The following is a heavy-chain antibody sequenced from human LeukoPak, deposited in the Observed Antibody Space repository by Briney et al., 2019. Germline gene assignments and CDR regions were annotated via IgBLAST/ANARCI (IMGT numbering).Heavy chain of an antibody. V-gene: IGHV3-74*01. Sequence: PGLSLRLSCAASGFTFNSPSMPWVRQAPAKCLVSVSRINSDGSSTNSADSVKCRFAISRDTAQNTLYLHMNSLRAHDTHASHCARDGRGGYYGFDYWGPGTLVTVSS. D-gene: IGHD3-3*01. CDR2: INSDGSST. CDR3: ARDGRGGYYGFDY. J-gene: IGHJ4*02. CDR1: GFTFNSPS.